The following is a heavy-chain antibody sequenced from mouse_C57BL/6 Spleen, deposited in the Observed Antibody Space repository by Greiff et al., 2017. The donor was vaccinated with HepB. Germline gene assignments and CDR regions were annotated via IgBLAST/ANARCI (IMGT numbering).Heavy chain of an antibody. V-gene: IGHV1-18*01. CDR2: INPNNGGT. J-gene: IGHJ4*01. CDR1: GYTFTDYN. D-gene: IGHD1-1*01. CDR3: ARNYGSSYPYAMDY. Sequence: VQLKESGPELVKPGASVKIPCKASGYTFTDYNMDWVKQSHGKSLEWIGDINPNNGGTIYNQKFKGKATLTVDKSSSTAYMELRSLTSEDTAVYYCARNYGSSYPYAMDYWGQGTSVTVSS.